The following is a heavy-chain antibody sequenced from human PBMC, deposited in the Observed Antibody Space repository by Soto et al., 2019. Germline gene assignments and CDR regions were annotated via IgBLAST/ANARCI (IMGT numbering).Heavy chain of an antibody. CDR3: ARDTGFGESDV. V-gene: IGHV1-18*01. CDR1: GYSFTSYG. CDR2: ISAYNGNT. J-gene: IGHJ6*02. Sequence: QVQLVQSGAEVTKPGASVKVSCKASGYSFTSYGISWVRQAPGQWLEWRGWISAYNGNTTYAQKRRGRVTMTTDKSPSTAYMELRSLRSDDTAVYYGARDTGFGESDVWGQGTTVTVSS. D-gene: IGHD3-10*01.